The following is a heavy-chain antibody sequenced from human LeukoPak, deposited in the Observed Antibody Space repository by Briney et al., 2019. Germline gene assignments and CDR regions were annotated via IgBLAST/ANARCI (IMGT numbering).Heavy chain of an antibody. V-gene: IGHV1-8*01. J-gene: IGHJ6*03. CDR2: MNPNSGNT. CDR3: ATRPQYSGSLRWSYYYYYYMDV. CDR1: GYTFTSYD. Sequence: ASVKVSCKASGYTFTSYDINWVRQATGQGLEWMGWMNPNSGNTGYAQKFQGRVTMTRNTSISTAYMELSSLRSEDTAVYYCATRPQYSGSLRWSYYYYYYMDVWGKGTTVTVSS. D-gene: IGHD1-26*01.